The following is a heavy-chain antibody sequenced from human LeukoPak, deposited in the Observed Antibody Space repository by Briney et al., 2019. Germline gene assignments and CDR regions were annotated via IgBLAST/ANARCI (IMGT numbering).Heavy chain of an antibody. V-gene: IGHV3-53*04. D-gene: IGHD5-18*01. CDR3: ARVDTVMAYYFDL. Sequence: GGPLRLSCAASGFTVSTNFMTWVRQPPGKGLEWVSLIYSGGTTYYADSVRGRCTTSRHNSRNTLYLQMNSLRDEATAVYYCARVDTVMAYYFDLWGQGTLVTVSS. CDR1: GFTVSTNF. J-gene: IGHJ4*02. CDR2: IYSGGTT.